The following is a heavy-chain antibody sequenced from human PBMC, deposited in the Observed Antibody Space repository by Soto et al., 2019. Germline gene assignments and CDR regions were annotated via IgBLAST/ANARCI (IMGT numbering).Heavy chain of an antibody. CDR3: TRAPFDFYTRLDP. CDR1: EETFNKFA. V-gene: IGHV1-69*06. CDR2: IILLFGKT. J-gene: IGHJ5*01. Sequence: QVELVQSGAEVKTPGSSVKVSCKASEETFNKFAITWVRQAPGQGLEWMGGIILLFGKTEYAQQFRGRLTITAHKSTRTIYLELDNLRSEHTAIYYCTRAPFDFYTRLDPWGPGTLVTFSS.